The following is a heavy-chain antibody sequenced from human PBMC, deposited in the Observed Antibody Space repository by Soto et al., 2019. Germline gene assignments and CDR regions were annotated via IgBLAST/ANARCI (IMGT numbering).Heavy chain of an antibody. Sequence: EVQLVESGGGLVQPGGSLRLSCAASGVTVSSNYMSWVRQAPGKGLEWVTVIYSGGSTYYADSVKGRFTISRENSKNTMYLQMNSLKDEDTAVYYCARHGYNYGGGYFDYWGQGTLVTVSS. CDR2: IYSGGST. J-gene: IGHJ4*02. CDR3: ARHGYNYGGGYFDY. CDR1: GVTVSSNY. V-gene: IGHV3-66*04. D-gene: IGHD5-18*01.